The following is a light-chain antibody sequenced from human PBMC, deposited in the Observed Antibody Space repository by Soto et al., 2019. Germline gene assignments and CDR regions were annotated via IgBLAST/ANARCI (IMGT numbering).Light chain of an antibody. J-gene: IGKJ4*01. CDR2: KAS. Sequence: DIQMTQSPSTLSASVGDRVTITCRASQSIDNWLAWYQQKPGKAPKLLIYKASSLESGVPSRFSGSGYGTEFTLTISSLQPDDFATYYCQQYNSTPRTFGGGTKVDIK. CDR3: QQYNSTPRT. V-gene: IGKV1-5*03. CDR1: QSIDNW.